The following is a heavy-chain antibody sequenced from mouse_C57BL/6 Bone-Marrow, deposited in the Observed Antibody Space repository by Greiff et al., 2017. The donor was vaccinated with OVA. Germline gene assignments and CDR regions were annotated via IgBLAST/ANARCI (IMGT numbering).Heavy chain of an antibody. V-gene: IGHV5-12*01. CDR3: ARRGYYGSSFDY. Sequence: EVQRVESGGGLVQPGGSLKLSCAASGFTFSDYYMSWVRQTPEKRLEWVAYISNGGGSSYYPDTVKGRFPISRDNAKNTLYLQMSRLKSEDTAMYYCARRGYYGSSFDYWGQGTTLTVSS. CDR2: ISNGGGSS. CDR1: GFTFSDYY. D-gene: IGHD1-1*01. J-gene: IGHJ2*01.